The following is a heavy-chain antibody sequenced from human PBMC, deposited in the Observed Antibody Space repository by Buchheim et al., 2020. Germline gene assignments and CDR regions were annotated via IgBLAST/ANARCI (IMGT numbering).Heavy chain of an antibody. V-gene: IGHV3-23*01. Sequence: EVQLLESGGGLVQPGGSLRLSCAASGFTFSSYAMSWVRQAPGKGLEWVSGISGSGGSTYYADSVKGRFTISRDNSKNTLYFQMNSLRAEDTAIYYCAKQLAYTVTTLYYFDYWGQGTL. CDR3: AKQLAYTVTTLYYFDY. CDR2: ISGSGGST. J-gene: IGHJ4*02. CDR1: GFTFSSYA. D-gene: IGHD4-11*01.